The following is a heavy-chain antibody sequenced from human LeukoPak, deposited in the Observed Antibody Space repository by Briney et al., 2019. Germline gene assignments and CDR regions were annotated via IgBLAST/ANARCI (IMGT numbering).Heavy chain of an antibody. J-gene: IGHJ4*02. V-gene: IGHV4-59*01. CDR2: IYYSGST. Sequence: SETLSLTCTVTGGSISSYYLSWIRQPPGKGLEWIGYIYYSGSTNYNPSLKSRVTLSIDTSRNQFSLKLTSVTAADTAVYYCARGNAFDSWGQGTLVTVSS. CDR1: GGSISSYY. CDR3: ARGNAFDS.